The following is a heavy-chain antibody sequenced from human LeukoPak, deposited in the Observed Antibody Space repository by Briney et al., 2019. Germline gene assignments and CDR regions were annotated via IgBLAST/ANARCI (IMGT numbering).Heavy chain of an antibody. Sequence: PSGTLSLTCAVSGGSISSSNWWSWVRQPPGKGLEWIGVNYHSGSTNYSPALKSRVTISVDKSKNQFSLKLSSVTAADTAVYYCASLTTRRGYWGQGTLVTVST. CDR2: NYHSGST. CDR1: GGSISSSNW. J-gene: IGHJ4*02. V-gene: IGHV4-4*02. CDR3: ASLTTRRGY. D-gene: IGHD4-11*01.